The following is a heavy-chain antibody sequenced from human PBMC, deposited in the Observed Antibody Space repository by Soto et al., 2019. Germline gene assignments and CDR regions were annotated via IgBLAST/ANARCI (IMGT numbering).Heavy chain of an antibody. CDR2: TYYRSRWYN. D-gene: IGHD1-7*01. CDR3: AGTPSHYCYKREV. Sequence: SQTLSLTCAISGDSVSSNSAAWNWIRQSPSRGLEWLGRTYYRSRWYNDYAVSVRSRITVNPDTSKNQFSLQLTSVTPEDTAVYFWAGTPSHYCYKREVGGKGTTVTFPS. CDR1: GDSVSSNSAA. V-gene: IGHV6-1*01. J-gene: IGHJ6*03.